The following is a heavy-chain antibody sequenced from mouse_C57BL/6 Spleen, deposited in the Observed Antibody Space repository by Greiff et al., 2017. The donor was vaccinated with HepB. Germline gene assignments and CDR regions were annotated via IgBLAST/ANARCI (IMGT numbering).Heavy chain of an antibody. V-gene: IGHV1-82*01. CDR2: IYPGDGDT. Sequence: QVQLKQSGPELVKPGASVKISCKASGYAFSSSWMNWVKQRPGKGLEWIGRIYPGDGDTNYNGKFKGKATLTADKSSSTAYMQLSSLTSEDSAVYFCARGSNPYYAMDYWGQGTSVTVSS. CDR1: GYAFSSSW. D-gene: IGHD2-5*01. CDR3: ARGSNPYYAMDY. J-gene: IGHJ4*01.